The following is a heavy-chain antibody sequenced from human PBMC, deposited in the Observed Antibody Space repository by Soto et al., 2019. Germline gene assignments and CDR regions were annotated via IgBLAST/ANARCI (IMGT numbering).Heavy chain of an antibody. CDR1: GVTFSIYS. D-gene: IGHD6-19*01. Sequence: GGSLKLSRAASGVTFSIYSMNWVRQAPGKGLEWASYISSGSSTIYHADSVKGRFTISRDNAQNSLYLQMNSPRAEDTAVYYCAKTYSSGRGAFDVWGQGTMVTVSS. CDR3: AKTYSSGRGAFDV. J-gene: IGHJ3*01. CDR2: ISSGSSTI. V-gene: IGHV3-48*01.